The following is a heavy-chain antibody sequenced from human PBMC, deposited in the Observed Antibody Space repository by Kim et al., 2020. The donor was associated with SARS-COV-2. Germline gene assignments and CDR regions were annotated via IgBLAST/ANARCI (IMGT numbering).Heavy chain of an antibody. CDR1: GFTFRNYE. CDR3: ATDYVNYYYSYSMDV. V-gene: IGHV3-48*03. D-gene: IGHD4-17*01. Sequence: GGSLRLSCAASGFTFRNYEMNWVRLAPGKGLEWVSHISSSGVTKDYADSVKGRFTISRDNAKNSLYLQINSLRAEDTALYYCATDYVNYYYSYSMDVWGQGTTATAS. CDR2: ISSSGVTK. J-gene: IGHJ6*02.